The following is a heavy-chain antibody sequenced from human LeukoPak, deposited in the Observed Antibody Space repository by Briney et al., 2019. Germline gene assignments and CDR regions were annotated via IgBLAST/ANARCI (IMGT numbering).Heavy chain of an antibody. CDR2: ISAYNGNT. V-gene: IGHV1-18*01. D-gene: IGHD2-2*01. Sequence: ASVKVFCKASGYTFTSYGISWVRQAPGQGLVWMGWISAYNGNTNYAQKLQGRVTMTTDTSTSTAYMELRRLRSDDTAVYYCARSRRAADFDYWGQGTLVTVSS. J-gene: IGHJ4*02. CDR1: GYTFTSYG. CDR3: ARSRRAADFDY.